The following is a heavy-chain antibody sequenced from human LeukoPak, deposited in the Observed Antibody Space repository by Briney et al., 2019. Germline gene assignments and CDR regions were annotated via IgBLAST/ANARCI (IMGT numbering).Heavy chain of an antibody. D-gene: IGHD4-17*01. CDR3: ARGGSSYGDYTK. Sequence: SETLSLTCTVSGGSISSYYWSWIRQPPGKGLEWIGYIYYSGSTNYNPSLKSRVTISIDTSKNQFSLKLSSVTAADTAVYYCARGGSSYGDYTKWGQGILVTVSS. CDR2: IYYSGST. V-gene: IGHV4-59*01. J-gene: IGHJ4*02. CDR1: GGSISSYY.